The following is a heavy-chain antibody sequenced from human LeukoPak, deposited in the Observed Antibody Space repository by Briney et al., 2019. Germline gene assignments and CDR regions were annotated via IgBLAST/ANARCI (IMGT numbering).Heavy chain of an antibody. V-gene: IGHV3-7*01. Sequence: GSLRLSCVASGFPFSSYWMTWVRQAPGKGLEWVANIKQDGSKKSYVDSVKGRFTISRDNAKNSMYLQMDSLRAEDTAVYYCVAAYYFDYWGQGTLVTVSS. CDR1: GFPFSSYW. CDR2: IKQDGSKK. CDR3: VAAYYFDY. D-gene: IGHD6-25*01. J-gene: IGHJ4*02.